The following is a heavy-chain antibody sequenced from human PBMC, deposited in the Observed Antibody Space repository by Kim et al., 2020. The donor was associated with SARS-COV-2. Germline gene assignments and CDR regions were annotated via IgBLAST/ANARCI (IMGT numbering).Heavy chain of an antibody. J-gene: IGHJ5*02. Sequence: GGSLRFSCAASGFTFSSYGMNWVRQAPGKGLEWVSSIIRGGNYIYYGDSVKGRFTISRDNAENSLYLQMSGLRAEDTAVYYCARERLTVVGPFDPWGQGTLVTVSS. CDR2: IIRGGNYI. CDR1: GFTFSSYG. V-gene: IGHV3-21*01. D-gene: IGHD7-27*01. CDR3: ARERLTVVGPFDP.